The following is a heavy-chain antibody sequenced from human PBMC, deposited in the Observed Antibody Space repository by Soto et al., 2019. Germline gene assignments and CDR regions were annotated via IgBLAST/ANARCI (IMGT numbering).Heavy chain of an antibody. V-gene: IGHV1-18*01. CDR2: ISAYNGNT. CDR1: GYTFTSYG. CDR3: ARVGRYYDFWSGYSPEYYYYGMDV. J-gene: IGHJ6*02. D-gene: IGHD3-3*01. Sequence: ASVKVSCKASGYTFTSYGISWVRQAPGQGLEWMGWISAYNGNTNYAQELQGRVTMTTDTSTSTAYMELRSLRSDDTAVYYCARVGRYYDFWSGYSPEYYYYGMDVWGQGTTVTVSS.